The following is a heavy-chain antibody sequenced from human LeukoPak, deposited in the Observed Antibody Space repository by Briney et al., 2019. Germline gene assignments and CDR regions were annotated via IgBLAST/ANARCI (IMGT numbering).Heavy chain of an antibody. D-gene: IGHD3-3*01. CDR3: ARLQYYDFWSGYYEYYFDY. CDR1: GGSIISGGYY. Sequence: SETLSLTCTVSGGSIISGGYYWSWIRQHPGKGLEWIGYIYYSGSTYYNPSLKSRVTISVDTSKNQFSLKLSSVTAANTAVYYCARLQYYDFWSGYYEYYFDYWGQGTLVTASS. V-gene: IGHV4-31*03. CDR2: IYYSGST. J-gene: IGHJ4*02.